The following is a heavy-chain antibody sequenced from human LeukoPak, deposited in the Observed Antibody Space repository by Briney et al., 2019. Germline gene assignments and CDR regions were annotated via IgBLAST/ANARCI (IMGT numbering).Heavy chain of an antibody. Sequence: ASVKVSCKASGFTFTSSTVQWMRQARGQRLDWIGWTVVGSGDTKYAQKFQERVTITRDMSTSTAYMELSSLRSEDTAVYYCATDFRGEIKGYYALWGQGTLVTVSS. CDR3: ATDFRGEIKGYYAL. CDR2: TVVGSGDT. V-gene: IGHV1-58*01. J-gene: IGHJ4*02. CDR1: GFTFTSST. D-gene: IGHD3-10*01.